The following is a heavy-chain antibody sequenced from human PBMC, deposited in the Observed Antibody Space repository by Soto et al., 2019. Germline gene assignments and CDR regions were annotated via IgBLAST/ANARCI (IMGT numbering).Heavy chain of an antibody. CDR3: ARDFDWNVDS. CDR2: INAYNGDT. Sequence: QVQLVQSGTEVKKPGASVKVSCQASDYSFTMSGFTWVRQAPGQGLEWMGWINAYNGDTNYAQNFQGRVTMTTDTSTRSAYMELTSLTPDDTAIYYCARDFDWNVDSWGQGTLVIVSS. V-gene: IGHV1-18*01. CDR1: DYSFTMSG. D-gene: IGHD1-1*01. J-gene: IGHJ4*02.